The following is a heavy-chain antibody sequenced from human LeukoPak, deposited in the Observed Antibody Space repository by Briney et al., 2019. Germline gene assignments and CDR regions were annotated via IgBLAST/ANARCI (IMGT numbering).Heavy chain of an antibody. CDR1: GGTFSSYA. V-gene: IGHV1-18*01. CDR2: ISAYNGNT. D-gene: IGHD3-10*01. J-gene: IGHJ5*02. CDR3: ARDITMVRGVTNNWFDP. Sequence: ASVKVSCKASGGTFSSYAISWVRQDPGQGLEWMGWISAYNGNTNYAQKLQGRVTMTTDTSTSTAYMELRSLRSDDTAVYYCARDITMVRGVTNNWFDPWGQGTLVTVSS.